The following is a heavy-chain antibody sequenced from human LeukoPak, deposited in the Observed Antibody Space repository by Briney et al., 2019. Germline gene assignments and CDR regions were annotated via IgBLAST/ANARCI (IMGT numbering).Heavy chain of an antibody. J-gene: IGHJ4*02. CDR2: IYSGGST. CDR3: ARAVAAAGTRAVYYFDY. CDR1: GFTVSSNY. D-gene: IGHD6-13*01. Sequence: PGGSLRLSCAASGFTVSSNYMSWVRQAPGKGLEWVSVIYSGGSTYYADSVKGRFTISRDNSKNTLYLQMNSLRAEDTAVYYCARAVAAAGTRAVYYFDYWGQGTLVTVSS. V-gene: IGHV3-66*01.